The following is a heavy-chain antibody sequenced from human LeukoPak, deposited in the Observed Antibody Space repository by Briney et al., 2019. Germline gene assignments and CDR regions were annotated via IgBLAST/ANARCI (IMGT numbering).Heavy chain of an antibody. V-gene: IGHV4-34*01. J-gene: IGHJ4*02. CDR1: GGSFSGYY. CDR2: INHSGST. D-gene: IGHD6-13*01. CDR3: ARWGIAAALYYFDY. Sequence: SETLSLTCAVYGGSFSGYYWSWIRQPPGKGLEWIGEINHSGSTNYNPSLKSRVTISVDTSKNQFSLKLSSVTAADTAVYYCARWGIAAALYYFDYWGQGTLVTVSS.